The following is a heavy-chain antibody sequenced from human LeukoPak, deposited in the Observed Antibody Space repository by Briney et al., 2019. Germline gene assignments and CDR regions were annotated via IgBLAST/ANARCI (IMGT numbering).Heavy chain of an antibody. J-gene: IGHJ4*02. V-gene: IGHV4-34*01. CDR3: AREGSPWYSSSWYYFDY. CDR1: GGSFSGYY. D-gene: IGHD6-13*01. CDR2: INHSGST. Sequence: SETLSLTCAVYGGSFSGYYWSWIRQPPGKGLEWIGEINHSGSTNYNPSLKSRVTISVDTSKNQFSLRLSSVTAADTAVYYCAREGSPWYSSSWYYFDYWGQGTLVTVSS.